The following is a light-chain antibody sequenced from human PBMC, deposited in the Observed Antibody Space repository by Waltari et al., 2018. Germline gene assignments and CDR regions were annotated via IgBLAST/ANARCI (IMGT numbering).Light chain of an antibody. CDR1: QGSSNY. CDR3: QKYNSAPSIT. J-gene: IGKJ5*01. V-gene: IGKV1-27*01. Sequence: DIQMTQSPSSLSASVGNRVTITCRASQGSSNYLAWYQQKPGKVPKLLIYAASTLQSGVPSRFSGSGSGTDFTLTISSLQPEDVATYYCQKYNSAPSITFGQGTRLEIK. CDR2: AAS.